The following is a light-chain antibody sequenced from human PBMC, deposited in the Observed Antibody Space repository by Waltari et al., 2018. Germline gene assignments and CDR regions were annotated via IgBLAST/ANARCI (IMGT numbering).Light chain of an antibody. CDR2: RAS. V-gene: IGKV3-15*01. J-gene: IGKJ5*01. CDR3: QQYNVWPPIT. CDR1: QNIYTN. Sequence: EVVMTQSPATLSVSPGERATLSCRASQNIYTNLAWYQQSPGQPPRLLIYRASARASGVPARFSGSGSGTEVTLTISSLQSEDSAVYYCQQYNVWPPITFGQGTRLEFK.